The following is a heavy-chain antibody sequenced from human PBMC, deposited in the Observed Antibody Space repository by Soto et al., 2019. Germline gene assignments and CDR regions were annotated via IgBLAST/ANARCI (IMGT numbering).Heavy chain of an antibody. CDR1: GFTFSVSD. D-gene: IGHD3-22*01. CDR2: IRSKANNYAT. V-gene: IGHV3-73*01. CDR3: TALDTSGYYHQSDY. Sequence: EVQLVEFGGGLVQPGESLKHSCAASGFTFSVSDMHWVRQASGKGLEWVARIRSKANNYATAYAASVKGRFTISRDDSENTAYLQMNSLNTEDTAVYYCTALDTSGYYHQSDYWGQGTLVTVSS. J-gene: IGHJ4*02.